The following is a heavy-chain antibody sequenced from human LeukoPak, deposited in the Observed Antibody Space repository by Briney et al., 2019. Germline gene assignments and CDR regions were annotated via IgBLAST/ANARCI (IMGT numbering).Heavy chain of an antibody. D-gene: IGHD2-2*01. J-gene: IGHJ4*02. CDR2: ISSSGSTI. CDR1: GFTFSSYE. V-gene: IGHV3-48*03. Sequence: GSLRLSCAASGFTFSSYEMNWVRQAPGKGLEWVSYISSSGSTIYYADSVKGRFTISRDNAKNSLYLQMNSLRAEDTAVYYCARDGTSCWFDYWGQGTLVTVSS. CDR3: ARDGTSCWFDY.